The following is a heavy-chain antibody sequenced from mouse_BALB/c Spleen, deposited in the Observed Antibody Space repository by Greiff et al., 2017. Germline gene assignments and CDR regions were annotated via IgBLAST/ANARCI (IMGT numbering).Heavy chain of an antibody. V-gene: IGHV3-8*02. CDR2: ISYSGST. CDR3: ARYRYDDYYAMDY. CDR1: GDSITSGY. J-gene: IGHJ4*01. D-gene: IGHD2-14*01. Sequence: DVQLQESGPSLVKPSQTLSLTCSVTGDSITSGYWNWIRKFPGNKLEYMGYISYSGSTYYNPSLKSRISITRDTSKNQYYLQLNSVTTEDTATYYCARYRYDDYYAMDYWGQGTSVTVSS.